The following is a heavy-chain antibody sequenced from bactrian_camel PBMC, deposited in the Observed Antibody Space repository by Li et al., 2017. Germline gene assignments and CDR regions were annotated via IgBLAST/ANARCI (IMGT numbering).Heavy chain of an antibody. CDR3: AAVMRYLPASHCRFADYYNH. CDR1: GYSQSANC. Sequence: VQLVESGGGSVQPGGSLRLSCAVSGYSQSANCMGWFRQAPGKEREGVATIDSDGGTAYIDSVKGRFTISQDNAKNTLYLQMNSLQPEDTAMYYCAAVMRYLPASHCRFADYYNHWGQGTQVTVS. CDR2: IDSDGGT. J-gene: IGHJ4*01. D-gene: IGHD4*01. V-gene: IGHV3S53*01.